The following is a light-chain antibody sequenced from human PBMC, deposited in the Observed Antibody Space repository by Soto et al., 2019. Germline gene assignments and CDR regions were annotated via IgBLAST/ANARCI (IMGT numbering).Light chain of an antibody. CDR2: SVS. CDR3: QQMNYSPCT. Sequence: DIQMTQSPSSLSASVGDRVTLTCRASQTINNYLNWYQQKPGKAPTLLIYSVSTLQRGVPSRFSGSGSGTDFTLTISSLQPEDFASHYCQQMNYSPCTSGQGTKVDIK. J-gene: IGKJ1*01. CDR1: QTINNY. V-gene: IGKV1-39*01.